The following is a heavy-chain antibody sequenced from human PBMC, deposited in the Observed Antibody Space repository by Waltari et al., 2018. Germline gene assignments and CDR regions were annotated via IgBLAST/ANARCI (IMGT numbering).Heavy chain of an antibody. D-gene: IGHD5-12*01. Sequence: EVHLAESGGGVVQPGGSLRLSCTGSGFRFGDYWLHWGRQAPGKGLEWVSRINVDGGYISYGDSVKGRFTISRDNAKNTVFLQLNSLRADDTAVYFCARKAGSGYPYGPFYYDNWGQGTLVTVSS. J-gene: IGHJ4*02. CDR2: INVDGGYI. V-gene: IGHV3-74*01. CDR3: ARKAGSGYPYGPFYYDN. CDR1: GFRFGDYW.